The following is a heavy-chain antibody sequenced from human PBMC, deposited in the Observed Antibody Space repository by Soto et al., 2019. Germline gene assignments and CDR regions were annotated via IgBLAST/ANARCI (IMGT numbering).Heavy chain of an antibody. D-gene: IGHD6-13*01. J-gene: IGHJ6*03. CDR2: IYFSGST. CDR3: ARDSHSQQPTRRWGGGYMDV. V-gene: IGHV4-31*11. CDR1: GGSISNGGYY. Sequence: QLQLQESGPGLVKPSQTLSLTCAVSGGSISNGGYYWSWIRQHPGKGLEWIGSIYFSGSTYYNPSLKSRVTISVATPKNQFSLKLSSVTAADTAVYYCARDSHSQQPTRRWGGGYMDVWGKGTTVTVSS.